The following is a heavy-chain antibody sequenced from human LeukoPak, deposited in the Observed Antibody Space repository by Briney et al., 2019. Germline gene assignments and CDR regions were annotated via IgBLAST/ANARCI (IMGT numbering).Heavy chain of an antibody. CDR1: GGTFSSYA. Sequence: SVKVSCKASGGTFSSYAISWVRQAPGQGLEWMGGIIPIFGTANYAQKFQGRVTITTDESTSTAYTELSSLRSEDTAVYYCARAMVRGVIMDGVNWFDPWGQGTLVTVSS. V-gene: IGHV1-69*05. J-gene: IGHJ5*02. CDR3: ARAMVRGVIMDGVNWFDP. D-gene: IGHD3-10*01. CDR2: IIPIFGTA.